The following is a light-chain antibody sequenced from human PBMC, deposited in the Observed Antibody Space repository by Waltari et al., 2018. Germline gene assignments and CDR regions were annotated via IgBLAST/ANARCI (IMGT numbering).Light chain of an antibody. CDR2: KDS. CDR1: AFSTQY. CDR3: QSADSSGSVV. V-gene: IGLV3-25*03. J-gene: IGLJ2*01. Sequence: SFELTQPPSLPVSPGQTARLPCSGDAFSTQYAHWPQQRPGLAPVLVIYKDSERPSGIPERFSGSSSGTTVTLTISGVQAEDEADYYCQSADSSGSVVFGGGTKLTVL.